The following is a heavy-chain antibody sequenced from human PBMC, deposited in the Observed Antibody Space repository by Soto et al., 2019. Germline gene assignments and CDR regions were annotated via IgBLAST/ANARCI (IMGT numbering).Heavy chain of an antibody. J-gene: IGHJ5*02. Sequence: PSETLSLTCTVSGGSISSSSYYCGPPPHPPGKGLEWIGSIYYSGSTYYNPSLKSRVTISVDTSKNQFSLKLSSVTAADTAVYYCARDERSSNFDPWGQGTLVTVSS. CDR2: IYYSGST. D-gene: IGHD1-26*01. CDR3: ARDERSSNFDP. V-gene: IGHV4-39*07. CDR1: GGSISSSSYY.